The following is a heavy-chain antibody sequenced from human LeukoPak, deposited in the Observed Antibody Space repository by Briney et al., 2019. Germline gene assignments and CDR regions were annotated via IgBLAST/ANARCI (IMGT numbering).Heavy chain of an antibody. CDR2: ISSSSSYI. CDR3: AREIDYCSGGSCYLGDDY. Sequence: GGSLRLSCAASGFTFSSYGMSWVRQAPGKGLEWVSSISSSSSYIYYADSVKGRFTISRDNAKNSLYLQMNSLRAEDTAVYYCAREIDYCSGGSCYLGDDYWGQGTLVTVSS. D-gene: IGHD2-15*01. CDR1: GFTFSSYG. J-gene: IGHJ4*02. V-gene: IGHV3-21*01.